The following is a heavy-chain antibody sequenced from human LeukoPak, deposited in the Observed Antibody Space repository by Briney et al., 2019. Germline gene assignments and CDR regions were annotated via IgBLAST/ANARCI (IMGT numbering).Heavy chain of an antibody. Sequence: GGSLRLSCAASGFTFSSYSMNWVRQAPGKGLEWVSSISSSSSYIYYADSVKGRFTISRDNAKNSLYLQMNSLRAEDTAVYYCARDSMDGYYYYYGMAVWAKGPRSPSP. CDR2: ISSSSSYI. V-gene: IGHV3-21*01. D-gene: IGHD2-2*01. J-gene: IGHJ6*02. CDR1: GFTFSSYS. CDR3: ARDSMDGYYYYYGMAV.